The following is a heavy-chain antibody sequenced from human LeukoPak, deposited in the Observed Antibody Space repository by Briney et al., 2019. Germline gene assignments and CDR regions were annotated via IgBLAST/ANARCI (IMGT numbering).Heavy chain of an antibody. CDR3: AGDSSGWYEGGFDY. D-gene: IGHD6-19*01. Sequence: ETLSLTCTVSGYSISSGYYWGWIRQPPGKGLEWVANIKQDGSEKYYVDSVKGRFTISRDNAKNSLYLQMNSLRAEDTAVYYCAGDSSGWYEGGFDYWGQGTLVTVSS. J-gene: IGHJ4*02. CDR1: GYSISSGYY. V-gene: IGHV3-7*01. CDR2: IKQDGSEK.